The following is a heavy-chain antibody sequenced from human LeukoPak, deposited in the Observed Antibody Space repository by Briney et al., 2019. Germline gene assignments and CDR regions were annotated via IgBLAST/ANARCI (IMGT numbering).Heavy chain of an antibody. D-gene: IGHD2-2*02. CDR3: ASHIVVVPAAISRGENWFDP. J-gene: IGHJ5*02. Sequence: SETLSLTCTVSGYSISSGYHWGWIRQPPGKGLEWIGSIYHSGSTYYNPSLKSRVTISVDTSKNQFSLKLSSVTAADTGVYYCASHIVVVPAAISRGENWFDPWGQGTLVTVSS. CDR1: GYSISSGYH. CDR2: IYHSGST. V-gene: IGHV4-38-2*02.